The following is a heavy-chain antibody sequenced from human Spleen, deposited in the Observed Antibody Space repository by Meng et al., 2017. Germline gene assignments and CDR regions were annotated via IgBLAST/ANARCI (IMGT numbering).Heavy chain of an antibody. CDR1: GGSISTDHW. D-gene: IGHD2-21*01. CDR3: AREYCNGDGFNFVSMDV. J-gene: IGHJ6*02. Sequence: SETLSLTCAVSGGSISTDHWWNWVRQPPGRGLEWIGQIYPSGSTNSNPSLKSRVTISIDKSKSHFSLELTSVTAADTAVYFCAREYCNGDGFNFVSMDVWGQGTAVTVSS. V-gene: IGHV4-4*02. CDR2: IYPSGST.